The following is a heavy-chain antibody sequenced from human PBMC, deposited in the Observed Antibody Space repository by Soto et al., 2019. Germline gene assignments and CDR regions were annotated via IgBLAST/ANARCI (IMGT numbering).Heavy chain of an antibody. V-gene: IGHV1-8*01. CDR1: GSNFTIFS. CDR3: ARDYRQWLVQDYYYGMDV. J-gene: IGHJ6*02. CDR2: MNPNSGNT. Sequence: ASVTISRWPSGSNFTIFSINCVRQDTGPGFEWMGWMNPNSGNTGYAQKFQGRVTMTRNTSISTAYMELSSLRSEDTAVYYCARDYRQWLVQDYYYGMDVWGHGTTVTVSS. D-gene: IGHD6-19*01.